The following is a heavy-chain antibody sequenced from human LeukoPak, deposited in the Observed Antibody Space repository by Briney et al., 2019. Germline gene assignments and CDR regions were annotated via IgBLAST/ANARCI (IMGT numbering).Heavy chain of an antibody. J-gene: IGHJ4*02. CDR3: ARDPSGGQSPGDY. D-gene: IGHD4-23*01. V-gene: IGHV1-2*02. CDR2: INPNSGGT. CDR1: GYTFNGYY. Sequence: ASVKVSCKASGYTFNGYYMHWVRQAPGQGPEWMGWINPNSGGTHYAQKFQGRVNHTRDTSISTAYIELSRLRSDDSAVYYCARDPSGGQSPGDYWGQGTLVTVSS.